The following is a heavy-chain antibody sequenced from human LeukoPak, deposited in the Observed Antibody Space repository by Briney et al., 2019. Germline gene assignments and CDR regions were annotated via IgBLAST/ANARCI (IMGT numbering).Heavy chain of an antibody. CDR3: ARGSSSWLDYYMDV. V-gene: IGHV4-30-4*07. J-gene: IGHJ6*03. CDR2: VYYSGST. Sequence: TSETLSLTCAVSGGSISSGGYSWTWIRQPPGKGLECFGHVYYSGSTYYNPSLKSRVTISLDTSKNQFSLKLSSVTAADTAVYYCARGSSSWLDYYMDVWGKGTTVTVSS. D-gene: IGHD6-13*01. CDR1: GGSISSGGYS.